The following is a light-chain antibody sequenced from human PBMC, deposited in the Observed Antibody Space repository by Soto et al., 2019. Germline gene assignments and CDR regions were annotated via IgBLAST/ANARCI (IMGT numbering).Light chain of an antibody. V-gene: IGLV2-14*01. CDR3: SSYTTTSTLVV. CDR2: DVS. Sequence: QSVLTQPASVSGSPGQSITISCTGTSSDVGGYNYVSWYQQHPGKAPKLMIYDVSYRPSGVSNRFSGSKSGNTASLTISGLQADDEADYYCSSYTTTSTLVVFGGGTQLTVL. CDR1: SSDVGGYNY. J-gene: IGLJ2*01.